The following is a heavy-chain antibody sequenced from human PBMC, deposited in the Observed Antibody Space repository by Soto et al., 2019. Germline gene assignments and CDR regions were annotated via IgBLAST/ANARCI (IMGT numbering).Heavy chain of an antibody. CDR1: EFMFCDGY. CDR3: SRVDRSAKRPDY. D-gene: IGHD6-19*01. Sequence: SAGSEFMFCDGYMDCLRQAPGKGLELVGRSRNRVNNCSTADAASVQRRFTISRDESKNTVYLQMHSLKADATAVYYWSRVDRSAKRPDYWGQGTLVTVYS. CDR2: SRNRVNNCST. J-gene: IGHJ4*02. V-gene: IGHV3-72*01.